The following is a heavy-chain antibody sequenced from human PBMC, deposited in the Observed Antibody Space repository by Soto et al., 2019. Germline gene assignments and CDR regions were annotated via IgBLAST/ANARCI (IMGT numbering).Heavy chain of an antibody. CDR1: GGTFSSYA. V-gene: IGHV1-69*13. Sequence: ASVKVSCKASGGTFSSYAISWVRQAPGQGLEWMGGIIPIFGTANYAQKFQGRVTITADESTSTAYMELSSLRSEDTAVYYCARCRGSYSSSWYYFDYWGQGTLVTVSS. CDR2: IIPIFGTA. D-gene: IGHD6-13*01. CDR3: ARCRGSYSSSWYYFDY. J-gene: IGHJ4*02.